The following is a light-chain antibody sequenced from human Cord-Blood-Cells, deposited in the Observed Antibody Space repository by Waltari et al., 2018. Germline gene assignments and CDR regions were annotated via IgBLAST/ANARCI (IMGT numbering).Light chain of an antibody. CDR3: QQRSNWPLT. V-gene: IGKV3-11*01. CDR1: QSVSSY. Sequence: EIVLTQSPATLPLSPGESATLSCRASQSVSSYLAWYQQKPGQAPRLLIYDASNRATGIPARFRGSGSGTDFTLTISSLEPEDFAVYYCQQRSNWPLTFGGGTKVEIK. CDR2: DAS. J-gene: IGKJ4*01.